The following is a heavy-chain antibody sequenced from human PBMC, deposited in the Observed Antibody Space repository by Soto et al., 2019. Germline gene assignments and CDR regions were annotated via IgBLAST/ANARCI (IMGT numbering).Heavy chain of an antibody. CDR1: AYTFTSYY. J-gene: IGHJ6*02. D-gene: IGHD2-2*01. CDR3: ARDLCTSPNCYFEHGIDV. Sequence: QVQLVQSGAEMKKPGASVKVSCKASAYTFTSYYMHWVRQAPGQGLEWMGIINPSGDTTSYAQRFQGRVIMTSDTSTSIVYMELSSLRSEDTVVYYCARDLCTSPNCYFEHGIDVWGQGTTVTVSS. CDR2: INPSGDTT. V-gene: IGHV1-46*01.